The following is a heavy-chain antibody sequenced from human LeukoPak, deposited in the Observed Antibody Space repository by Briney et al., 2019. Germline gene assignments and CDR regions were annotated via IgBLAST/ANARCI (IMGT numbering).Heavy chain of an antibody. CDR1: GYTFTSYG. CDR2: ISAYNGNT. D-gene: IGHD3-10*01. V-gene: IGHV1-18*01. J-gene: IGHJ4*02. Sequence: AAVKVSCKASGYTFTSYGVSWVRQAPGQGLEWVGWISAYNGNTNYAQKVQGRVTMTTATSKTPDQLALRSLSSDATAVYCCRRHQSYGSGSYQDYWGQGTLVTVSS. CDR3: RRHQSYGSGSYQDY.